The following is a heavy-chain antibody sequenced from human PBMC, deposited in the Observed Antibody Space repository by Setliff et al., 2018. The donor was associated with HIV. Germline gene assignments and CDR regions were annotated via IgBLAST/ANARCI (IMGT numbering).Heavy chain of an antibody. CDR1: GGSISSGSYY. J-gene: IGHJ6*03. CDR3: ARDVRYYDILTGYGAFYYYYMDV. CDR2: IYTSGST. V-gene: IGHV4-61*02. Sequence: SETLSLTCTVSGGSISSGSYYWSWIRQPAGKGLEWIGRIYTSGSTNYNPSLKSRVTISVDTSKNQFSLKLSSVTAADTAVYYCARDVRYYDILTGYGAFYYYYMDVWGKGTTVTVS. D-gene: IGHD3-9*01.